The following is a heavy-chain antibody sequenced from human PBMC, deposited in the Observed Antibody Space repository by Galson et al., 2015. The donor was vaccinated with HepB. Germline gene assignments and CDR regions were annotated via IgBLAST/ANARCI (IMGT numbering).Heavy chain of an antibody. CDR2: AYHSGHT. CDR3: AGAKEGRGYFDY. V-gene: IGHV4-4*02. D-gene: IGHD3-10*01. CDR1: GDSISNDRW. J-gene: IGHJ4*02. Sequence: LSLTCAVSGDSISNDRWWSWVRQPPGEGLEWIGEAYHSGHTNYRPSLKSRVTISVDKSKNQFSLKLTSVTAADTAVYYCAGAKEGRGYFDYWGQGTLVTVSS.